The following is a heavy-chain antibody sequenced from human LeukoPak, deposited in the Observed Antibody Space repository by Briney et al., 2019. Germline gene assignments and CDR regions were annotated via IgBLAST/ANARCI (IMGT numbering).Heavy chain of an antibody. V-gene: IGHV4-59*08. CDR1: GGSISSYY. Sequence: SETLSLTCTVSGGSISSYYWSWIRQPPGKGLEWIGYIYYSGSTNYNPSLKSRVTISVDTSKNQFSLKLSSVTAADTAVYYSARARAVAGPYHDYWGQGTLVTVSS. CDR2: IYYSGST. J-gene: IGHJ4*02. CDR3: ARARAVAGPYHDY. D-gene: IGHD6-19*01.